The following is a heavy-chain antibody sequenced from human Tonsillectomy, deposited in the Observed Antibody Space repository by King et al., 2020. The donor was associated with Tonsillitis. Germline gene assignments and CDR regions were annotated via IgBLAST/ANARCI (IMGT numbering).Heavy chain of an antibody. CDR1: GFTFSTYD. V-gene: IGHV3-33*05. Sequence: QLVESGGGVVQPGRSLRLSCAASGFTFSTYDMHWVRQAPGKGLEWVAVISYDGSNKYYADSVKGRFAISRDNSKNTLYLQMNSLRAEDTAVYYCARDRDEYIFDYWGQGTLVTVSS. D-gene: IGHD6-6*01. CDR3: ARDRDEYIFDY. CDR2: ISYDGSNK. J-gene: IGHJ4*02.